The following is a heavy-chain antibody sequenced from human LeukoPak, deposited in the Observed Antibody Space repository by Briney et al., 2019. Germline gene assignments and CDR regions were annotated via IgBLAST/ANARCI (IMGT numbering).Heavy chain of an antibody. V-gene: IGHV3-53*01. D-gene: IGHD3-22*01. CDR1: GFTVSNKY. J-gene: IGHJ5*02. CDR2: IYSDGRT. Sequence: GGSLRLSCAASGFTVSNKYMTWVRQAPGKGLEWVSLIYSDGRTYYADSVKGRCTISRDNSKNTLYLQMNSLRVEDTAVYYCARIFRGYYDSSGYLHNWFDPWGQGTLVTVSS. CDR3: ARIFRGYYDSSGYLHNWFDP.